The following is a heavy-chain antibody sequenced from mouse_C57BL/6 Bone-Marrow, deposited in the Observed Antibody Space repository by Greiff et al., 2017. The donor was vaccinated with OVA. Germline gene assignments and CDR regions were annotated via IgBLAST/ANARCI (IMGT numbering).Heavy chain of an antibody. CDR3: ARSGITTVEGDFAMDY. Sequence: VQLQQSGAELVKPGASVKMSCKASGYTFTSYWITWVKQRPGQGLEWIGDIYPGSGRTNYNEKFKSKATLTVDKSSSTAYMQLSSLTSEDSAVYYCARSGITTVEGDFAMDYWGQGTSVTVSS. V-gene: IGHV1-55*01. J-gene: IGHJ4*01. CDR2: IYPGSGRT. D-gene: IGHD1-1*01. CDR1: GYTFTSYW.